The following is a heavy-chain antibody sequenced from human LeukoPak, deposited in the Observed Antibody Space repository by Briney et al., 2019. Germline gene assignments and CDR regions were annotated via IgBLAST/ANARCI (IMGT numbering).Heavy chain of an antibody. CDR3: ARAKRNGFDI. J-gene: IGHJ3*02. CDR1: GFTFSNYS. Sequence: GGSLRLSCEASGFTFSNYSMNWVRQAPGKGLEWVSYIRSSSTTIYYADSVKGRFTISRDNAKNLLYLQMNSLRAEDTAVYYCARAKRNGFDIWGQGTMVTVSS. V-gene: IGHV3-48*01. CDR2: IRSSSTTI.